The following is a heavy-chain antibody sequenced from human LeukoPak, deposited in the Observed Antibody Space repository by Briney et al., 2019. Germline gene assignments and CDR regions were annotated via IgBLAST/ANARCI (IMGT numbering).Heavy chain of an antibody. D-gene: IGHD6-13*01. Sequence: PGGSLRLSCAASGFTFSNAWMSWVRQAPGKGLEWVGRIKSKTDGGTTDYAAPVKGRFTISRDDSKNTLYLQMNSLKTEDTAVYYCTLISIAAAGTEFDYWGQGTLVTVFS. J-gene: IGHJ4*02. CDR3: TLISIAAAGTEFDY. CDR2: IKSKTDGGTT. V-gene: IGHV3-15*01. CDR1: GFTFSNAW.